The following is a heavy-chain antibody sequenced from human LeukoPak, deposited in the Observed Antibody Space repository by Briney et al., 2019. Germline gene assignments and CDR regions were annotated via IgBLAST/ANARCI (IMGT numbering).Heavy chain of an antibody. CDR2: IYYSGST. CDR1: GGSISSYY. CDR3: ARVEYSSHIDY. D-gene: IGHD6-6*01. V-gene: IGHV4-59*01. Sequence: SETLSLTCTASGGSISSYYWSWIRQPPGKGLEWIGYIYYSGSTNYNPSLKSRVTISVDTSKNQFSLKLSSVTAADTAVYYCARVEYSSHIDYWGQGTLVTVSS. J-gene: IGHJ4*02.